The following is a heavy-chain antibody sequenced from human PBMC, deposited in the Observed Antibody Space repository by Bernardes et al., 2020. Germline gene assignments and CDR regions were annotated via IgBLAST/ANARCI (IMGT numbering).Heavy chain of an antibody. J-gene: IGHJ4*02. D-gene: IGHD6-19*01. CDR2: ISGSGGST. Sequence: GGSLRLSCAASGFTFSSYAMSWVRQAPGKGLEWVSAISGSGGSTYYADSVKGRFTISRDNSKNTLYLQMNSLRAEDTAVYYCAKIMGSGWQRGGFDYWGQGTLVTVSS. CDR1: GFTFSSYA. V-gene: IGHV3-23*01. CDR3: AKIMGSGWQRGGFDY.